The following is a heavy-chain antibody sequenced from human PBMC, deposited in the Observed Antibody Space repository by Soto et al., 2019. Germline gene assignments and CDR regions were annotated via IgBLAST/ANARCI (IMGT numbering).Heavy chain of an antibody. CDR3: LAGAGIRDYWLFDI. CDR2: ITWNSDNV. D-gene: IGHD6-19*01. J-gene: IGHJ3*02. V-gene: IGHV3-9*01. Sequence: EVQLVESGGGLVQPGRSLRLSCAASGFSFDDYGMHWVRQAPGKGLEWVSGITWNSDNVDYADSVKGRFTISRDNARNSLYLQMNSLRAEDTALYYCLAGAGIRDYWLFDIWGQGTLVTVSS. CDR1: GFSFDDYG.